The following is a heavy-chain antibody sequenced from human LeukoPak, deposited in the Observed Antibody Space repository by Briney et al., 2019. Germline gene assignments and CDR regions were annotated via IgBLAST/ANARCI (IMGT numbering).Heavy chain of an antibody. D-gene: IGHD2-2*01. CDR3: ARSGSTIIIDY. CDR2: IYYSGST. V-gene: IGHV4-59*08. Sequence: PSETLSLTCTVSGGSISSYYCSWIRQPPGKGLEWIGYIYYSGSTNYNPSLKSRVTISVDTSKNQFSLKLTSVTAADTAVYYCARSGSTIIIDYWGQGTMATVSS. J-gene: IGHJ4*02. CDR1: GGSISSYY.